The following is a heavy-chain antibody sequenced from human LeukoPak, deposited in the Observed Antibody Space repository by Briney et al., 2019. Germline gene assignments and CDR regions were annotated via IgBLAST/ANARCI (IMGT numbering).Heavy chain of an antibody. Sequence: ASVKVSCKASGYTFTGYYMHWVRQAPGQGLEWMGWINPDSGGTNYAQKFQGRVTVTRDTSISTAYMELSRLRSDDTAMYYCARSYYGSGSEGYWGQGTLVTVSS. CDR2: INPDSGGT. J-gene: IGHJ4*02. V-gene: IGHV1-2*02. D-gene: IGHD3-10*01. CDR1: GYTFTGYY. CDR3: ARSYYGSGSEGY.